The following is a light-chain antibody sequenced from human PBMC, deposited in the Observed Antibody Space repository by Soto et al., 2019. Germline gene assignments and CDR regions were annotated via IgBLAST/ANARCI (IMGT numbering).Light chain of an antibody. CDR1: SSDVGGYNR. Sequence: QSVLTQPPSVSGSPGQSVTISCTGTSSDVGGYNRVSWYQQPPGTAPKLVIYEVIHRPSGVPARFSGSKSGNTASLTISGLQAEEEADYYCYSYTSSSTYVFGTGTKLTVL. V-gene: IGLV2-18*02. J-gene: IGLJ1*01. CDR3: YSYTSSSTYV. CDR2: EVI.